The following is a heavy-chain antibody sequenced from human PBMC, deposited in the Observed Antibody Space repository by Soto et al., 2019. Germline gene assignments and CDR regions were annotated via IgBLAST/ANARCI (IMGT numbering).Heavy chain of an antibody. D-gene: IGHD3-16*02. Sequence: ASVKVSCKASGYTFTSYGISWVRQAPGQGLERMGWISAYNGNTNYAQKLQGRVTMTTDTSTSTAYMELRSLRSDDTAVYYCARDNPDYDYIWGSYRYQYYFDYWGQGTLVTVSS. V-gene: IGHV1-18*01. CDR1: GYTFTSYG. CDR2: ISAYNGNT. J-gene: IGHJ4*02. CDR3: ARDNPDYDYIWGSYRYQYYFDY.